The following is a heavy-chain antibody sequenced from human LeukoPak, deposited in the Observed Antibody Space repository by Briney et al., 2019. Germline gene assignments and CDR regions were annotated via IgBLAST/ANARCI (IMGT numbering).Heavy chain of an antibody. Sequence: GGSLRLSCAASGLNNFSTYWMTWARQAPGKGLEWLGHMSDDGSEKHYVDSVRGRFTISRDPSKNTLYLEMTSLRTEDTAVYYCAREADSGYYRTVDYWGQGTMVTVS. CDR1: GLNNFSTYW. V-gene: IGHV3-30-3*01. J-gene: IGHJ4*02. CDR2: MSDDGSEK. CDR3: AREADSGYYRTVDY. D-gene: IGHD2-15*01.